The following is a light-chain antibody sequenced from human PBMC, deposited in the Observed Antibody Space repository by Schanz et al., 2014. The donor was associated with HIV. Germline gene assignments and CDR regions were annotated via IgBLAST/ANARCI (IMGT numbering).Light chain of an antibody. CDR2: DNN. Sequence: QSVLTQPPSVSAAPGQKVTISCSGSSSNIGNNYVSWYQQLPGTAPKLRIYDNNNRPSGIPDRFAGSKSGTSATLGITGLQTGDEADYYCGTWDSSLSAGVFGGGTKLTV. CDR3: GTWDSSLSAGV. CDR1: SSNIGNNY. V-gene: IGLV1-51*01. J-gene: IGLJ2*01.